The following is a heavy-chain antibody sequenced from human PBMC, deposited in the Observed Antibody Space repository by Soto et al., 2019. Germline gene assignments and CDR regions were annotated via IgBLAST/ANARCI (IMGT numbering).Heavy chain of an antibody. CDR2: INHVGGT. CDR3: VRRRYQLPSSVLWLDP. D-gene: IGHD3-16*02. Sequence: SETLSLTCAVYGGFLSESYWTWIRQPPGKGLEWIGEINHVGGTNYNPSLKSRVTMSVDTSQNQFSLRLISLTAADTAMYFCVRRRYQLPSSVLWLDPWGQGTPVTVSS. J-gene: IGHJ5*02. CDR1: GGFLSESY. V-gene: IGHV4-34*01.